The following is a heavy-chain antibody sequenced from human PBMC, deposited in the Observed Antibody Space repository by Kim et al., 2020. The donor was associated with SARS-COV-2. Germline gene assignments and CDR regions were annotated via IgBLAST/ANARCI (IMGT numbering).Heavy chain of an antibody. V-gene: IGHV3-33*05. CDR2: ISYDGSNK. D-gene: IGHD3-10*01. Sequence: GGSLRLSCAASGFTFSSYGIHWVRQAPGKGLEWVAVISYDGSNKYYADSVKGRFTISRDNSKNTLFLQMNSLRAEDTAVYYCARDRPYYYGSGSLSLLGMDVWGQGTMVTVSS. CDR3: ARDRPYYYGSGSLSLLGMDV. CDR1: GFTFSSYG. J-gene: IGHJ6*02.